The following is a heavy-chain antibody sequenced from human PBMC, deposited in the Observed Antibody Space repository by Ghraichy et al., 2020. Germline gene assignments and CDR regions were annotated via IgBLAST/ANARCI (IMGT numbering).Heavy chain of an antibody. V-gene: IGHV3-23*01. CDR1: GFSFSDYA. CDR2: ITNSGSRT. J-gene: IGHJ2*01. CDR3: VKRAVAGPQDFWYFDV. Sequence: WGSLRLSCAASGFSFSDYAMTWVRQTAGKGLEWVSGITNSGSRTYYADSVRGRFTLSRDDSHNTLFLHMSGLRAEDTALYYCVKRAVAGPQDFWYFDVWGRGTLVSVSS. D-gene: IGHD6-19*01.